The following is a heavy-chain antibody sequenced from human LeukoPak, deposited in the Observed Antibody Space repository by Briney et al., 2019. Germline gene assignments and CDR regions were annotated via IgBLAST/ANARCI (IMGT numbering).Heavy chain of an antibody. CDR1: GGSISSYY. D-gene: IGHD1-1*01. CDR2: IYYSGST. Sequence: SETLSLTCTVSGGSISSYYWSWIRQPPGKGLEWIGYIYYSGSTNYNPSLKSRVTISVDTSKNQFSLKLSSVTAADTAVYYCASVSDTGARGDAFDIWGQGTMVTVSS. J-gene: IGHJ3*02. CDR3: ASVSDTGARGDAFDI. V-gene: IGHV4-59*01.